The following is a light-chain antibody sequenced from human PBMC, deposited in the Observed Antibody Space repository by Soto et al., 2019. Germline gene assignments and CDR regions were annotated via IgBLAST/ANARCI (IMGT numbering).Light chain of an antibody. CDR3: AAWDDSLSGPV. CDR1: SSNIGRNP. V-gene: IGLV1-47*02. Sequence: QSVLTQPPSASGTPGQRVTISCSGSSSNIGRNPVYWYQQVPGTAPKLLFYTNDQRPSGVPDRVSGSKSGTSASLAISGLRSEDEADYYCAAWDDSLSGPVFGGGTKVTVL. J-gene: IGLJ3*02. CDR2: TND.